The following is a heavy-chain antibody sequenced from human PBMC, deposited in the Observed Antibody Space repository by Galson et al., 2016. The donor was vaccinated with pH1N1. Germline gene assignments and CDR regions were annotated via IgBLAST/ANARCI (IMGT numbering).Heavy chain of an antibody. D-gene: IGHD2-2*01. Sequence: SLRLSCAASGFTFSNYPMSWVRQAPGKGLDWVSTISAGDTKTYYADSVKGRFTISRDNSESVLYLQMNSLRAEDTAVYYCVRAVGSSDSHWGQGTLVTVSS. CDR3: VRAVGSSDSH. V-gene: IGHV3-23*01. J-gene: IGHJ4*02. CDR1: GFTFSNYP. CDR2: ISAGDTKT.